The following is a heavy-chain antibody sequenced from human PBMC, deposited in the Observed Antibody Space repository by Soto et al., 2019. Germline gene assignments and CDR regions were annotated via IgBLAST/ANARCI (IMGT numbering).Heavy chain of an antibody. CDR1: GFTFSTDS. V-gene: IGHV3-21*01. Sequence: VSLRLSCAASGFTFSTDSMNWVRQAPWKGLEWVSSISSSGTYIHYADSLKGRFTISRDNAKNSLYLQMISLRAEDTAVYYCARDPSDCSSTSCWGYYALDVWGQGTTVTVSS. CDR3: ARDPSDCSSTSCWGYYALDV. CDR2: ISSSGTYI. J-gene: IGHJ6*02. D-gene: IGHD2-2*01.